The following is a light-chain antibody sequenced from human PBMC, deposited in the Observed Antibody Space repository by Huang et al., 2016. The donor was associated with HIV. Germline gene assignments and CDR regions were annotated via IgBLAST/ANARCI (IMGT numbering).Light chain of an antibody. Sequence: AIQMTQSPSSLSASVGDRVTITCRASQGIRNNLGWYQQKPGKAPKLLISAASSSQSGVPSRFGGSGSGTDFTLTISSLQPDDFATYYCLQDYSYPWTFGQGTKVEIK. CDR1: QGIRNN. J-gene: IGKJ1*01. CDR2: AAS. CDR3: LQDYSYPWT. V-gene: IGKV1-6*01.